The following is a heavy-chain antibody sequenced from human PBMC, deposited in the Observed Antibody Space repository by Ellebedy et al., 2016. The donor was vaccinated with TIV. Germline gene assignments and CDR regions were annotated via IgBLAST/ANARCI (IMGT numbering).Heavy chain of an antibody. CDR3: ARQAYSGYDWGVFDY. CDR2: IYYSGST. D-gene: IGHD5-12*01. CDR1: RGSISRYY. V-gene: IGHV4-59*08. J-gene: IGHJ4*02. Sequence: MPSETLSLTCGVSRGSISRYYGSWSRQPPGKGLEWIGYIYYSGSTNYNPSLKSRVTISVNTSKSQFSLKLSSVTAADTAVYYCARQAYSGYDWGVFDYWGQGTLVTVSS.